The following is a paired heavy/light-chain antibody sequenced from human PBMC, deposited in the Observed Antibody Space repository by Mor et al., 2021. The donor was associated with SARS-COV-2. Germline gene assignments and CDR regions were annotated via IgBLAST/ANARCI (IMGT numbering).Light chain of an antibody. Sequence: SYVLTQPPSVSVAPGQTARIACGGDNIGTYSVHWHQQKPGQAPVLVVYDDSDRPSGIPERFSGSNSGNTATLTISTVQAGDEADYYCQVWDISTEHWVFGGGTKLTVL. V-gene: IGLV3-21*02. CDR3: QVWDISTEHWV. CDR2: DDS. J-gene: IGLJ3*02. CDR1: NIGTYS.
Heavy chain of an antibody. J-gene: IGHJ3*02. CDR1: GLTLSPYS. CDR3: TRDGPYPTTVTTPYRPSHI. D-gene: IGHD4-17*01. V-gene: IGHV3-21*01. Sequence: EVQLVESGGGLVKPGESLRLSCAVSGLTLSPYSMNWVRQAPGKGLEWVASISSDSSFIYYADSVKGRFIISRDNAKNSLFLQLTSLRAEDAAVYYCTRDGPYPTTVTTPYRPSHIWGQGTIVSVSS. CDR2: ISSDSSFI.